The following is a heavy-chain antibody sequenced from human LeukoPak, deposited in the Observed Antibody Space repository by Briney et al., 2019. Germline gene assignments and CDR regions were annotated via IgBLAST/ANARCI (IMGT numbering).Heavy chain of an antibody. V-gene: IGHV4-59*08. Sequence: SETLSLTCAASGASISNNFWTWIRQPPGKGLEWIGYIYSSGSANYNPSLKSRVIISRDTSKNQISLNLTSVTAADTALYFCARHRDYYDTWGHGTLVTVSS. CDR2: IYSSGSA. CDR3: ARHRDYYDT. D-gene: IGHD3-22*01. J-gene: IGHJ4*01. CDR1: GASISNNF.